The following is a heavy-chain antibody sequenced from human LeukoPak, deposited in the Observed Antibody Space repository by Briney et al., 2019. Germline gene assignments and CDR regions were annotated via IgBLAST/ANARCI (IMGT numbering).Heavy chain of an antibody. CDR2: ISSNGGST. CDR1: GFTFSIYA. V-gene: IGHV3-64*01. D-gene: IGHD2-2*01. CDR3: ARSPFIVVVPAPPVDI. J-gene: IGHJ3*02. Sequence: GGSLRLSCAADGFTFSIYAMHWVRQAPGKGLEYVSAISSNGGSTYYANSVKGRFTISRDNSKNTLYLQMGSLRAEDMAVYYCARSPFIVVVPAPPVDIWGQGTMVTVSS.